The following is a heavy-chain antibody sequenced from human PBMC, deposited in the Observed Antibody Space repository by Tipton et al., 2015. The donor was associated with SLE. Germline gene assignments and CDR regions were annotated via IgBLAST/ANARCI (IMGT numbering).Heavy chain of an antibody. CDR1: GYSIYNSYFSYY. J-gene: IGHJ2*01. CDR3: ARHFAYGCIGGICSRTDTPSWYFDL. V-gene: IGHV4-38-2*01. CDR2: VYHSGAT. D-gene: IGHD2-15*01. Sequence: TLSLTCSVSGYSIYNSYFSYYWGWVRQPPGKGLEWIGSVYHSGATNYNPSLKSRVTISVDTSNSQSSLRLSSVTAADTAVYFCARHFAYGCIGGICSRTDTPSWYFDLWGRGTLVTVSS.